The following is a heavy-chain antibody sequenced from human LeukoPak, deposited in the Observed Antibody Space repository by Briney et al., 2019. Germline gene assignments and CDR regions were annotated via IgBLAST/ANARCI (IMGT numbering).Heavy chain of an antibody. CDR3: ARVGPWVNPDYHYYYMDV. D-gene: IGHD1-14*01. V-gene: IGHV3-21*01. CDR2: ISSSGSYI. CDR1: RFTFSSYS. Sequence: PGGSLRLSCAASRFTFSSYSMNWARQAPGKGLEWVSSISSSGSYIYYADSVKGRFTISRDNAKNSLYLQMIRLRAEDTAVYYCARVGPWVNPDYHYYYMDVWGKGTTVTVSS. J-gene: IGHJ6*03.